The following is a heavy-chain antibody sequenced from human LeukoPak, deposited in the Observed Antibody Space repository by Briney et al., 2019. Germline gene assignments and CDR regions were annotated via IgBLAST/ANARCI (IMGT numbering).Heavy chain of an antibody. D-gene: IGHD6-6*01. CDR3: ARLTRLSTSPDRYYLDY. J-gene: IGHJ4*02. V-gene: IGHV4-59*08. CDR1: GGSISSYY. Sequence: SETLSLTCTVSGGSISSYYWSWIRQPPGKGLEWIGYIYYSGSTNYNPSLKSRVTISVDTSKNQFSLKLSSVTAADTAVYYCARLTRLSTSPDRYYLDYWGQGTLVTVSS. CDR2: IYYSGST.